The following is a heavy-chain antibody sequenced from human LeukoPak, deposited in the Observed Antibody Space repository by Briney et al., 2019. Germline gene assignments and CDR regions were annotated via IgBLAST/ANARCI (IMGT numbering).Heavy chain of an antibody. J-gene: IGHJ6*03. CDR2: INPNNGDT. V-gene: IGHV1-2*02. CDR3: ARGLSGPYYYYYMDV. D-gene: IGHD2-15*01. CDR1: GFTFTGYY. Sequence: SVKVSCMACGFTFTGYYIHWVRQAPGQGLEGMGWINPNNGDTNYAQKFQGRVSMTRETSISTAYMELSRLRSDDTAVYYCARGLSGPYYYYYMDVWGKGTTVTVSS.